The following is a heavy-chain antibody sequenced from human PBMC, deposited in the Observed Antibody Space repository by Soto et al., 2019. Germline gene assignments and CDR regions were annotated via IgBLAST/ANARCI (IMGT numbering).Heavy chain of an antibody. Sequence: GGSLRLSCAASGFTFSDYYMSWIRQAPGKGLEWVSYISSSSSYTNYADSVKGRFTISRDNAKNSLYLQMNSLRAEDTAVYYCARARRNYDSSGYTPPPYYFDYWGQGTLVTVSS. J-gene: IGHJ4*02. CDR3: ARARRNYDSSGYTPPPYYFDY. V-gene: IGHV3-11*05. CDR1: GFTFSDYY. CDR2: ISSSSSYT. D-gene: IGHD3-22*01.